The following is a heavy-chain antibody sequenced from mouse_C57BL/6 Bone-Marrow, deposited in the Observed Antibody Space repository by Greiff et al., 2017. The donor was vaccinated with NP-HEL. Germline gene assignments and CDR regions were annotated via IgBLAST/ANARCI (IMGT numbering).Heavy chain of an antibody. CDR2: IDPANGTT. V-gene: IGHV14-3*01. CDR1: GFNIKNTY. J-gene: IGHJ4*01. CDR3: ARVYYYGSSYDAMDY. D-gene: IGHD1-1*01. Sequence: VQLKESVAELVRPGASVKLSCTASGFNIKNTYMHWVKQRPEQGLEWIGRIDPANGTTKYAPKFQGKATITADTSSNTAYLQLSSLTSEDTAIYYCARVYYYGSSYDAMDYWGQGTSVTVSS.